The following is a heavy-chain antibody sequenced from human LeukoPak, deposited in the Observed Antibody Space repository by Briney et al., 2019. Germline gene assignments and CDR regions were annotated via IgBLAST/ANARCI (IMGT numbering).Heavy chain of an antibody. CDR1: GFTFGSYA. CDR2: ISGSGGST. V-gene: IGHV3-23*01. D-gene: IGHD6-19*01. CDR3: ANLGIAVAGTSAFDI. Sequence: PGGSLRLSCAASGFTFGSYAMSWVRQAPGKGLEWVSAISGSGGSTYYADSVKGRFTISRDNSKNTLYLQMNSLRAEDTAVYYCANLGIAVAGTSAFDIWGQGTMVTVSS. J-gene: IGHJ3*02.